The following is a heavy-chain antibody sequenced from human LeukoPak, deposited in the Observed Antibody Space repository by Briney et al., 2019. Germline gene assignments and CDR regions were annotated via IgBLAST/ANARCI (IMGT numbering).Heavy chain of an antibody. J-gene: IGHJ4*02. Sequence: HPGGSLRLSCAASGFTFSSYAMSWVRQAPGKGLEWVSAISGSGGSTYYADSVKGRFTISRDNSKNTLYLQMNSLRAEDTAVYYCAKDPYSGYGRWYFDYWGQGTLVTVSS. V-gene: IGHV3-23*01. CDR2: ISGSGGST. CDR3: AKDPYSGYGRWYFDY. D-gene: IGHD5-12*01. CDR1: GFTFSSYA.